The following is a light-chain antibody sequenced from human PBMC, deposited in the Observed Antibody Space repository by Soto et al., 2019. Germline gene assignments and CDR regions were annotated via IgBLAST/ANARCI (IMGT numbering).Light chain of an antibody. CDR2: GAS. J-gene: IGKJ1*01. CDR3: QQYGTSPRT. V-gene: IGKV3-20*01. Sequence: EIVLTQSPGTLSLSPGDRATLSCRASQSVNSNFLAWYQQKPGQAPRLLIYGASSRATGIPDTFSGSGSGTDFTLTISRLEPGDFAVYYCQQYGTSPRTFGQGTKVEIK. CDR1: QSVNSNF.